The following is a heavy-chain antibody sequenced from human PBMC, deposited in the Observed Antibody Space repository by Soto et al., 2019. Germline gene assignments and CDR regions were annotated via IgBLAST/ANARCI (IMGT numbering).Heavy chain of an antibody. J-gene: IGHJ6*02. CDR3: ARTRVAARGAYYYGMDV. Sequence: QVQLVQSGAEVKKPGSSVKVSCKASGGTFSSYAISWLRQAPGQGIEWMGGIITIFGTANYAQKFHGRVTITADESTSTAYMELSSLRSEDTAVYYCARTRVAARGAYYYGMDVWGQGTTVTVSS. D-gene: IGHD6-6*01. V-gene: IGHV1-69*01. CDR2: IITIFGTA. CDR1: GGTFSSYA.